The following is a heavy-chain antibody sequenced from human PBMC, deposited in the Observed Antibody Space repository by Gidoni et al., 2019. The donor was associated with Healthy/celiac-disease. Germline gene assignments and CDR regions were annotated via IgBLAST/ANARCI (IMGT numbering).Heavy chain of an antibody. CDR1: GFTVSSNY. CDR2: IYSGGST. Sequence: EVQLVESGGGLVQPGGSLRLSCAASGFTVSSNYLSWVRQAPGKGLEWVSVIYSGGSTYYADSVKGRFTISRDNSKNTLYLQMNSLRAEDTAVYYCARDLNMITFGGVIETRAFDYWGQGTLVTVSS. CDR3: ARDLNMITFGGVIETRAFDY. D-gene: IGHD3-16*02. J-gene: IGHJ4*02. V-gene: IGHV3-66*01.